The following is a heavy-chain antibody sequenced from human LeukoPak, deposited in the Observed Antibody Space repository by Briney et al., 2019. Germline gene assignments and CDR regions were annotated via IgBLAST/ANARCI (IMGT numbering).Heavy chain of an antibody. V-gene: IGHV2-70*11. CDR1: GFSLSTSGMC. CDR2: IDWDDDK. CDR3: ARSPYGDYGLCYFDY. D-gene: IGHD4-17*01. J-gene: IGHJ4*02. Sequence: SGPTLVNPTQTLTLTCTFSGFSLSTSGMCVSWIRQPPGKALEWLSRIDWDDDKYYSTSLKTRLTISKDTSKNQVVLTMTNMDPVDTATYYCARSPYGDYGLCYFDYWGQGTLVTVSS.